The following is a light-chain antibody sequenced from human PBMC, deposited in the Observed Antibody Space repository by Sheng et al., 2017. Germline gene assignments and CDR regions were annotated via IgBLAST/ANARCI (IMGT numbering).Light chain of an antibody. CDR3: QHCGSSLLFT. V-gene: IGKV3-11*01. CDR1: QNVGTS. Sequence: EIVMTQSPATLSVSPGERVTLSCGASQNVGTSLAWYQHKPGQAPRLLMYDASNRAAGIPDRFSGSWSGTNFTLTITGLEPDDFAVYYCQHCGSSLLFTFGPGTKLDFK. J-gene: IGKJ3*01. CDR2: DAS.